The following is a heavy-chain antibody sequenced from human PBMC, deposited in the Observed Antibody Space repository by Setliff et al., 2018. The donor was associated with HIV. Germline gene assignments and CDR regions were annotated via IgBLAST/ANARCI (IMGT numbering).Heavy chain of an antibody. CDR3: ARDPPGHGDSNDY. CDR1: GGSVGSGSYY. Sequence: PSETLSLTCTVSGGSVGSGSYYWSWIRQPPGKGLEYIGYIYYTWSTTYNPSLKSRVSMSIDTSKNQFSLRLTSVTAADTAVYYCARDPPGHGDSNDYWGQGTPVTVSS. D-gene: IGHD4-17*01. J-gene: IGHJ4*02. CDR2: IYYTWST. V-gene: IGHV4-61*01.